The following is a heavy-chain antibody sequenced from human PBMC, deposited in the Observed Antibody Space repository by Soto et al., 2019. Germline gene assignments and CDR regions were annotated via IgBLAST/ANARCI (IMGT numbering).Heavy chain of an antibody. J-gene: IGHJ6*02. Sequence: SETLSLTCAVSGGSISSGGYSWSWIRQPPGKGLEWIGYIYRSGSTYYNPSLKSRVTISVDRSKNQFSLKLCSVTAAVTAVCYYTRGTRRYGMDVWGQGTTVTVSS. CDR1: GGSISSGGYS. CDR3: TRGTRRYGMDV. D-gene: IGHD1-1*01. V-gene: IGHV4-30-2*01. CDR2: IYRSGST.